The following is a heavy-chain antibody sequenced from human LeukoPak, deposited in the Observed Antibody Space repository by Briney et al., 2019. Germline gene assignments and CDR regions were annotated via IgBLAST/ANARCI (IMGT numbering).Heavy chain of an antibody. Sequence: PSETLSLTCSVSGDSITSRSYFWGWVRQPPGKAPEWVGSLFYTGGTYYNPSLKSRVTISVDTSKNQFSLRLSSVTAADTAMYYCARLTGYQQPTGGYYYYMDVWGKGTTVTVSS. V-gene: IGHV4-39*07. D-gene: IGHD6-13*01. CDR2: LFYTGGT. J-gene: IGHJ6*03. CDR1: GDSITSRSYF. CDR3: ARLTGYQQPTGGYYYYMDV.